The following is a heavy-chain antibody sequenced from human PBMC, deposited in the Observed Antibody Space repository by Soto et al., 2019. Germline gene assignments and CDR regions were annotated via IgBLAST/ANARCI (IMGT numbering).Heavy chain of an antibody. CDR3: AQTTGWPGFDY. CDR1: GASIRNFY. Sequence: QVHLQESGPGLVKPSETMSLTCTASGASIRNFYWNWVRQFPGKGLEWIGHIYNGERTNYNPSLKSRVTISVDTSKNQFSLKLSSVTVADTDVYYCAQTTGWPGFDYWGQGTLVDVSS. CDR2: IYNGERT. V-gene: IGHV4-59*01. D-gene: IGHD6-19*01. J-gene: IGHJ4*02.